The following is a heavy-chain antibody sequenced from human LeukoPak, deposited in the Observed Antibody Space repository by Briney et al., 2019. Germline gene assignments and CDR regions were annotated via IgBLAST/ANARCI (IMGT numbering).Heavy chain of an antibody. J-gene: IGHJ3*02. Sequence: GRSLRLSCAASGFTFDDYAMHWVRQAPGRGLEWVSGISWNSGSIGYADSVKGRFTISRDNAKNSLYLQMNSLRAEDTALYYCAKATSGSPLREAFDIWGQGTMVTVSS. CDR3: AKATSGSPLREAFDI. V-gene: IGHV3-9*01. CDR1: GFTFDDYA. CDR2: ISWNSGSI. D-gene: IGHD1-26*01.